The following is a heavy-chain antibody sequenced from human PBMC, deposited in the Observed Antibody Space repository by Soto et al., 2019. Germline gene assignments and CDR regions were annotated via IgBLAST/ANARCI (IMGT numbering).Heavy chain of an antibody. CDR2: IGPSGDIT. Sequence: EVQVLESGGDLVQPGGSLRLSCAASGFTFSTYAMSWVRQAPGKGLEWVSAIGPSGDITYYADSVKGRFTISRDNSKNTLFLQMSSLRAEDTDVYYCVAISRYSGWSGDYWGQGTLVTVSS. D-gene: IGHD1-26*01. CDR1: GFTFSTYA. CDR3: VAISRYSGWSGDY. J-gene: IGHJ4*02. V-gene: IGHV3-23*01.